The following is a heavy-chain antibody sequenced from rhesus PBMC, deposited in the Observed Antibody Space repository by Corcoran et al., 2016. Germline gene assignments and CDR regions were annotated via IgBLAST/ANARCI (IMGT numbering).Heavy chain of an antibody. D-gene: IGHD1-44*01. J-gene: IGHJ4*01. V-gene: IGHV4-147*01. CDR1: GYSLSSNS. CDR3: ARAIVGTTFFFDY. Sequence: QVQLQESGPGLVKPSETLSLTCAVSGYSLSSNSWSWLRPPPGKGLEWIGYNYGSTGSTYYNPSLKSRVSISTDTSKNQFSLKRNSGTAADTAVYYCARAIVGTTFFFDYWGQGVLVIVSS. CDR2: NYGSTGST.